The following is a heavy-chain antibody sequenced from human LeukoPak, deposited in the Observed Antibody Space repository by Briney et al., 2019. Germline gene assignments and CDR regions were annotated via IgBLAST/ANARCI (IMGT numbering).Heavy chain of an antibody. J-gene: IGHJ6*02. V-gene: IGHV3-30*03. D-gene: IGHD2-2*01. CDR3: ATGCSSTSCYGYYYYYYGMDV. CDR1: GFTFSSYA. CDR2: ISDDGRRK. Sequence: GGSLRLSCAASGFTFSSYAMSWVRQAPGKGLEWVGVISDDGRRKDYADSVKGRFTISRDNSKDTLYLQMNSLRAEDTAVYYCATGCSSTSCYGYYYYYYGMDVWGQGTTVTVSS.